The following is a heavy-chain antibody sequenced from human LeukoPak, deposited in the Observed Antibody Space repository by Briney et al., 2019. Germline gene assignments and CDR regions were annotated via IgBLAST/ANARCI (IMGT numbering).Heavy chain of an antibody. D-gene: IGHD3-3*01. CDR2: IRYDGINK. CDR3: AKAYYDFWSGYPDC. V-gene: IGHV3-30*02. J-gene: IGHJ4*02. Sequence: GGSLRLSCAASGFTFSSYGMHWVRQAPGKGLEWVAFIRYDGINKYYADSVKGRFTISRDNSKNTLYLQMSSLGAEDTAVYFCAKAYYDFWSGYPDCWGQGTLVTVSS. CDR1: GFTFSSYG.